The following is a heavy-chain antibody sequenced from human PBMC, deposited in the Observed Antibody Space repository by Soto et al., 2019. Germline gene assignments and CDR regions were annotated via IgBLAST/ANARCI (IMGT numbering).Heavy chain of an antibody. CDR1: GGSITTGGYY. J-gene: IGHJ4*02. CDR2: IYYSGSP. CDR3: ARLSASGPHKPYYFDY. V-gene: IGHV4-31*03. D-gene: IGHD3-10*01. Sequence: SEPLSLTCTVSGGSITTGGYYWSWIRQHPGKGLEWIGYIYYSGSPYYNPSLKSRVSISVDTSKNQFSLKLSSLTAADTAVYYCARLSASGPHKPYYFDYWGQGTLVTVSS.